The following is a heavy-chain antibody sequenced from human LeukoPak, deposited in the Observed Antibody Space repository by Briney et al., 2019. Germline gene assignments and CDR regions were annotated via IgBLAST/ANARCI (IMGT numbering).Heavy chain of an antibody. CDR2: VDHTGST. D-gene: IGHD1-1*01. J-gene: IGHJ6*03. CDR1: GGSFSGYY. V-gene: IGHV4-59*01. Sequence: SETLSLTCAVYGGSFSGYYWTWIRQPPGKGLEWIGYVDHTGSTNFNPSLNGRVSISRDTTKNLFSLRLRSVTAADTAVYFCARGRVSSSTWYSTYYYYFYMDVWGKGTTVTVSS. CDR3: ARGRVSSSTWYSTYYYYFYMDV.